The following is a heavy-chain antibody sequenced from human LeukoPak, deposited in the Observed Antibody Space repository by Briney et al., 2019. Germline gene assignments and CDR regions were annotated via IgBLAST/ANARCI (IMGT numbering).Heavy chain of an antibody. V-gene: IGHV4-34*01. CDR1: GGSFSGYY. Sequence: PSETLSLTCAVYGGSFSGYYWSWIRQPPGKGLEWIGEINHSGSTNYNPSLKSRVTISVDTSKNQFSLKLSSVTAADTAVYYCARHRSSWLIDYWGQGTLVTVSP. CDR2: INHSGST. CDR3: ARHRSSWLIDY. J-gene: IGHJ4*02. D-gene: IGHD6-6*01.